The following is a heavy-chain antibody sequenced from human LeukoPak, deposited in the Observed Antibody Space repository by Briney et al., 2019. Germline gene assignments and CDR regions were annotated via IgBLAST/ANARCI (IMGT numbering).Heavy chain of an antibody. D-gene: IGHD3-10*01. J-gene: IGHJ4*02. CDR2: INPNSGGT. CDR1: GYTFTGYY. Sequence: VASVKVSCKASGYTFTGYYMHWVRQAPGQGLEWMGWINPNSGGTNYAQKFQGRVTMTRDTSISTGYMELSRLRSDDTAVYYCAREYYYGSDYWGQGTLVTVSS. V-gene: IGHV1-2*02. CDR3: AREYYYGSDY.